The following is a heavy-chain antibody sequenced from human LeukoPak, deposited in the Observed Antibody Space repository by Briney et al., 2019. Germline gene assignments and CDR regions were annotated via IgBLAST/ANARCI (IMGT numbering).Heavy chain of an antibody. J-gene: IGHJ4*02. V-gene: IGHV1-18*01. CDR3: ARERTDLPGIAAAGAPYFDY. D-gene: IGHD6-13*01. Sequence: ASVKVSCKASGYTFTSYGISWVRQAPGQGLEWMGWISAYNGNSNYAQKLQGRVTMTTDTSTSTAYMELRSLRSDDTAVYYCARERTDLPGIAAAGAPYFDYWGQGTLVTVSS. CDR1: GYTFTSYG. CDR2: ISAYNGNS.